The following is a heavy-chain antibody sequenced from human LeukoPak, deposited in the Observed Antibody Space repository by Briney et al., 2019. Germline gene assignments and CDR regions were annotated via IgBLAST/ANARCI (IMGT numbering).Heavy chain of an antibody. CDR1: GFTFSSYS. Sequence: PGGSLRLSCAASGFTFSSYSMNWVRQAPGKRLEWVSSISSSSSYIYYADSVKGRFTISRDNAKNSLYLQMNSLRAEDTAVYYCARDGPYYGSGSYFHWGQGTLVTVSS. D-gene: IGHD3-10*01. J-gene: IGHJ4*02. V-gene: IGHV3-21*01. CDR3: ARDGPYYGSGSYFH. CDR2: ISSSSSYI.